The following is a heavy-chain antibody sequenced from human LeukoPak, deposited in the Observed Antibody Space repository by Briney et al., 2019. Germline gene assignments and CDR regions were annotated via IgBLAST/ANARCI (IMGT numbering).Heavy chain of an antibody. CDR2: FDPEDGET. D-gene: IGHD2-2*01. V-gene: IGHV1-24*01. CDR1: GYTLTELS. J-gene: IGHJ4*02. CDR3: ATDPYCSSTSCYDNY. Sequence: ASVKVSCKVSGYTLTELSMHWVRQAPGKGLEWMGGFDPEDGETIYAQKFQGRVTMTEDTSTDTAYMELSSLRSEVTAVYYCATDPYCSSTSCYDNYWGQGTLVTVSS.